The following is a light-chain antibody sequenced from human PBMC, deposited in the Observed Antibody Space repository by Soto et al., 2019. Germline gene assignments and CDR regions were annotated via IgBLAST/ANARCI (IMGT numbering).Light chain of an antibody. Sequence: SSELTQPPSVSVDPGRTATITCGGNKIGSKSVHWYHQKPGQAPVLVVYDDDDRPSGIPERISGSNSGNTATLTISRVDAGDEADYYCQVWDSSSDHSVFGTGTKVTVL. CDR2: DDD. V-gene: IGLV3-21*02. J-gene: IGLJ1*01. CDR1: KIGSKS. CDR3: QVWDSSSDHSV.